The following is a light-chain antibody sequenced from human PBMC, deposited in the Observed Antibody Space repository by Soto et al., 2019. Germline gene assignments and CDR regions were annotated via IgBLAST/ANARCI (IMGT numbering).Light chain of an antibody. CDR1: SSNIGAGYD. CDR2: GNN. J-gene: IGLJ2*01. Sequence: QSVLTQPPSVSGAPGQRITISCTGSSSNIGAGYDVHWYQQLPGTAPKLLIYGNNNRPSGVPDRFSGSKSGTSASLAITGLQAEDAADYYCQSYDSSLSALVFGGGTKLTVL. V-gene: IGLV1-40*01. CDR3: QSYDSSLSALV.